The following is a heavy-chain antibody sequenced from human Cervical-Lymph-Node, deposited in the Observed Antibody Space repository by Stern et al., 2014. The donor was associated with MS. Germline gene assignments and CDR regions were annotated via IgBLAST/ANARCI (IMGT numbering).Heavy chain of an antibody. CDR2: MNSDGSRV. V-gene: IGHV3-74*01. D-gene: IGHD3-3*01. CDR1: GFSFSGYW. CDR3: ARDGFTKAMDV. Sequence: EVQLVESGGVLVQPGGSLRLSCAASGFSFSGYWMRWLRQPPGKGPVWLSRMNSDGSRVNYADSVKGRFTISRDNAKHTLYLQMNSLRAEDTAVYYCARDGFTKAMDVWGQGTTVTVS. J-gene: IGHJ6*02.